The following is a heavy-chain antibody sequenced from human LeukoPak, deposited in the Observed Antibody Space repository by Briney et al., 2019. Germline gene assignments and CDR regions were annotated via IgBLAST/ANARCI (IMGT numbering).Heavy chain of an antibody. Sequence: GASVKASCKASEYTFSNYYMHWVRQAPGQGLEWMGIFNPSGVSTTYAQKFQGRVTMTRDTSTTTVYMELSSLRSEDTAVYYCARGLGGYNSYYFDYWGQGTLVTVSS. D-gene: IGHD5-24*01. V-gene: IGHV1-46*01. J-gene: IGHJ4*02. CDR1: EYTFSNYY. CDR2: FNPSGVST. CDR3: ARGLGGYNSYYFDY.